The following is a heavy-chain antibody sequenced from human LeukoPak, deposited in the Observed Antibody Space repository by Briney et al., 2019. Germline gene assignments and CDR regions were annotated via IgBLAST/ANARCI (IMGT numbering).Heavy chain of an antibody. V-gene: IGHV1-69*13. J-gene: IGHJ6*02. CDR2: IIPIFGTA. D-gene: IGHD6-13*01. CDR3: TIAAAGIYYYYYGMDV. CDR1: GGTFSSYA. Sequence: SVKVSCKASGGTFSSYAISWVRQAPGQGLEWMGGIIPIFGTANYAQKFQGRVTITADESTSTAYMELSSLRSEDTAVYYCTIAAAGIYYYYYGMDVWGQGTTVTVSS.